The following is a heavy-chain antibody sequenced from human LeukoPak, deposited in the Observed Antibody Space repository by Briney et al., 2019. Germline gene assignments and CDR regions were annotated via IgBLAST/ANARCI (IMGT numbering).Heavy chain of an antibody. V-gene: IGHV4-4*07. Sequence: TAPETLSLTCTVSGGSISGYYWSWMRKPAGKGLEGIGRIYTSGSTNYNPSLKSRVTMSVNTSKNQFSLKLSSVTAADTAVYYCARDLGDSSGYYRYYYYYYYMDVWGKGTTVTVSS. J-gene: IGHJ6*03. D-gene: IGHD3-22*01. CDR3: ARDLGDSSGYYRYYYYYYYMDV. CDR2: IYTSGST. CDR1: GGSISGYY.